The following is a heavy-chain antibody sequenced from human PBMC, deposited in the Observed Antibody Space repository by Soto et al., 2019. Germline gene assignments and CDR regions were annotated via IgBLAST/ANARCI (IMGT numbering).Heavy chain of an antibody. D-gene: IGHD6-19*01. CDR1: GFTFSSYG. J-gene: IGHJ3*02. CDR2: ISYDGSNK. CDR3: AKVLMGGSGWYRGAFDI. V-gene: IGHV3-30*18. Sequence: QVQLVESGGGVVQPGRSLRLSCAASGFTFSSYGMHWVRQAPGKGLEGVAVISYDGSNKYYADSVKGRFTISRDNSKNTLYLQMNSLRAEGTAVYYCAKVLMGGSGWYRGAFDIWGQGTMVTVSS.